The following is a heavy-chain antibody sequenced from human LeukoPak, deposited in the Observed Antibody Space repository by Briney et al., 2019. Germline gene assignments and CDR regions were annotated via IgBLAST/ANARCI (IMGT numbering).Heavy chain of an antibody. CDR1: GGSVSSGSYY. Sequence: PPETLSLTCTVSGGSVSSGSYYWSWIRQPPGKGLEWIGYIYYSGSTNYNPSLKSRVTISVDTSKNQFSLKLSSVTAADTAVCYCAGARRYYYDSSGYSFDYWGQGTLVTVSS. CDR3: AGARRYYYDSSGYSFDY. CDR2: IYYSGST. D-gene: IGHD3-22*01. J-gene: IGHJ4*02. V-gene: IGHV4-61*01.